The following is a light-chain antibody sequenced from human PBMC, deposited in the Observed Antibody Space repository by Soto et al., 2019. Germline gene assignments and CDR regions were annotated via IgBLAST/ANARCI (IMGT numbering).Light chain of an antibody. CDR1: QSVGTF. Sequence: EIVLTQSPATLSLSPGERATLSCRASQSVGTFLAWYQQKPGQAPRLIIYDASNRATGIPARFSGTGSGTDVALTSSSVEHEEFVVYYCQHRTNWPRTFGQGTKLDIK. J-gene: IGKJ2*01. CDR2: DAS. V-gene: IGKV3-11*01. CDR3: QHRTNWPRT.